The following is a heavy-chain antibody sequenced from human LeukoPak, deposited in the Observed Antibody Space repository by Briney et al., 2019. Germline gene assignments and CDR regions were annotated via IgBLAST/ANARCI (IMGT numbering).Heavy chain of an antibody. V-gene: IGHV4-61*10. Sequence: PSETLSLTCSVSGTSINRGTHYWSWVRQAAGKGLEWIGYIYYSGSPDYNPSLKSRVTISVDTSKNQFSLNLSSVTAADTAMYYCARASGGDGSGSLWGQGTLVTVSS. D-gene: IGHD3-10*01. CDR3: ARASGGDGSGSL. CDR2: IYYSGSP. CDR1: GTSINRGTHY. J-gene: IGHJ4*02.